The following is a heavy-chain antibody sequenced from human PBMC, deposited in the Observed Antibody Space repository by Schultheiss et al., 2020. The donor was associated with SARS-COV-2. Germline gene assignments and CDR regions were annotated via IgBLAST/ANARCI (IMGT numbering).Heavy chain of an antibody. V-gene: IGHV3-21*01. Sequence: GESLKISCAASGFTFSSYSMNWVRQAPGKGLEWVSCISSSGTYIYYADSVKGRFTISRDNAKNSLYLQMNSLRAEDTAVYYCARDYLRNDYWGQGTLVTVSS. CDR2: ISSSGTYI. CDR1: GFTFSSYS. J-gene: IGHJ4*02. D-gene: IGHD4-17*01. CDR3: ARDYLRNDY.